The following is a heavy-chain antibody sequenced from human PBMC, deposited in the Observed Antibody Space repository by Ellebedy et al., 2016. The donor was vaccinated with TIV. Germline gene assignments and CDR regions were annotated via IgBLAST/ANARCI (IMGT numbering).Heavy chain of an antibody. CDR1: GDSVSTDIG. J-gene: IGHJ6*02. CDR2: TYYRSKWNN. V-gene: IGHV6-1*01. Sequence: SQTLSLTCVISGDSVSTDIGWNWIRQSPSRGLEWLGRTYYRSKWNNDYAVSLKSRITINPDKSKNLFSLQLNSVTPEDTAVYYCARGWFGGGMGVWGQGTTVTVSS. CDR3: ARGWFGGGMGV. D-gene: IGHD3-10*01.